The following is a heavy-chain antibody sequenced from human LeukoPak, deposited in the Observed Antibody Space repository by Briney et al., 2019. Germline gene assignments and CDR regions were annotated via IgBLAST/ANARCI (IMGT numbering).Heavy chain of an antibody. CDR1: GYSISSGYY. J-gene: IGHJ5*02. CDR3: ARDGGSYSSSRWFDP. CDR2: IYHSGST. Sequence: SETLSLTWTVSGYSISSGYYWGWIRQPPGKGLEWIGSIYHSGSTYYNPSLKSRVTISVDTSKNQFSLKLSSVTAADTAVYYCARDGGSYSSSRWFDPWGQGTLVTVSS. D-gene: IGHD6-13*01. V-gene: IGHV4-38-2*02.